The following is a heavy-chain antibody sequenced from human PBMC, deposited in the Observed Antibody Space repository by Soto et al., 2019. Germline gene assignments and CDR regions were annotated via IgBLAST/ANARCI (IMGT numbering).Heavy chain of an antibody. CDR2: IYYSGST. CDR3: ARDADYGGSRGGMDV. D-gene: IGHD4-17*01. V-gene: IGHV4-31*03. J-gene: IGHJ6*02. Sequence: QVRLEESGPGLVKPSETLSLICSVSGGSVNDANYFWNWIRHHPENGLEWIGYIYYSGSTRYNPSFTTRATLSIDTSKNQCSLRLNSVTVADTAVYFCARDADYGGSRGGMDVWGRGTTVTVSS. CDR1: GGSVNDANYF.